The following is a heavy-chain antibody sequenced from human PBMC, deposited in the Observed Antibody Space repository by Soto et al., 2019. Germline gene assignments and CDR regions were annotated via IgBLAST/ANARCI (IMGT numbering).Heavy chain of an antibody. CDR1: GFTFGDYA. CDR2: IRSKAYGGTT. D-gene: IGHD2-21*01. Sequence: EVQLVESGGGLVKPGRSLRLSCTASGFTFGDYAMSWFRQAPGKGLEWVGFIRSKAYGGTTEYAASVKGRFTISRDDSISIAYLQMNSLKTEDTAVYYCNVVVIDFDYWGQGTLVTVSS. CDR3: NVVVIDFDY. J-gene: IGHJ4*02. V-gene: IGHV3-49*05.